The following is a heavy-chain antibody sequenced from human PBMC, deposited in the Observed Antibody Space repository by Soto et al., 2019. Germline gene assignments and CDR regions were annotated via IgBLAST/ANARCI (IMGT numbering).Heavy chain of an antibody. CDR1: GGSISSYY. V-gene: IGHV4-59*08. CDR2: IYYSGST. J-gene: IGHJ4*02. Sequence: SETLSLTCTVSGGSISSYYWSWIRQPPGKGLEWIGYIYYSGSTNYNPSLKSRVTISVDTSKNQFSLKLSSVTAADTAVYYCASYPSTTGRVSDYWGQGTLVNVSS. D-gene: IGHD1-1*01. CDR3: ASYPSTTGRVSDY.